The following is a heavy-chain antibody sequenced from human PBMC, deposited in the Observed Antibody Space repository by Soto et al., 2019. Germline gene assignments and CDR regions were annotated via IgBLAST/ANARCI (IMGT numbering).Heavy chain of an antibody. D-gene: IGHD3-22*01. V-gene: IGHV3-11*05. Sequence: GGSLKLSCAASGFTFSDYYMSWIRQAPGKGLEWVSYISSSSSYTNYADSVKGRFTISRDNAKNSLYLQMNSLRAEDTAVYYCARDFIYYISRDQLGRAFDIWGQGTMVPVSS. CDR1: GFTFSDYY. CDR2: ISSSSSYT. J-gene: IGHJ3*02. CDR3: ARDFIYYISRDQLGRAFDI.